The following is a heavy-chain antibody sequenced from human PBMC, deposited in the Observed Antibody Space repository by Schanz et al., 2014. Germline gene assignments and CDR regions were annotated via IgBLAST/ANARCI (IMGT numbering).Heavy chain of an antibody. CDR1: GYTFTSHG. D-gene: IGHD5-18*01. Sequence: QVQLVQSGPEVEKPGASVKVSCKTSGYTFTSHGISWVRQAPGQGLEWMGWITAYNGDTNYALKLQGRVTMTTDTSTGTAYMELRSLRSDDTALYYCTRGGYSYALSAFDIWGQGTTVTVSS. CDR3: TRGGYSYALSAFDI. CDR2: ITAYNGDT. V-gene: IGHV1-18*01. J-gene: IGHJ3*02.